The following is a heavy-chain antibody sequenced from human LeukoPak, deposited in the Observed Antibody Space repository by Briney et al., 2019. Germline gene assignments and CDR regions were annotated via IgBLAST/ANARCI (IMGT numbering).Heavy chain of an antibody. CDR1: GGSFSGYY. V-gene: IGHV4-34*01. Sequence: SGTLSLTCAVSGGSFSGYYWSWIRQPPGKGLEWIGEINHSGSTNYNPSLKSRVTISVDTSKNQFSLKLSSVTAADTAVYYCARGRSWYGDSYFDYWGQGTLVTVSS. CDR3: ARGRSWYGDSYFDY. D-gene: IGHD4-17*01. CDR2: INHSGST. J-gene: IGHJ4*02.